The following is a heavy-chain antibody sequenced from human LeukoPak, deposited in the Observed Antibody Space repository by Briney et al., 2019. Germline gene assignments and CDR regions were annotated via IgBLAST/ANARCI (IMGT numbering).Heavy chain of an antibody. Sequence: GGSLRLSCTVSGFTFGDYAMNWVRQAPGKGLEWVGFFRSKTYGGTTESAASVKGRFTISRDDSKSIAYLQMNSLKIEDTAVYYCTRDNGIAAAGHYYYYMDVWGKGTTVTISS. V-gene: IGHV3-49*04. D-gene: IGHD6-13*01. CDR1: GFTFGDYA. CDR2: FRSKTYGGTT. CDR3: TRDNGIAAAGHYYYYMDV. J-gene: IGHJ6*03.